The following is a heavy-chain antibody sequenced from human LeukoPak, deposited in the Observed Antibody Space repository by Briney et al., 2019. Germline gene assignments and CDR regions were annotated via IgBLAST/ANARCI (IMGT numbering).Heavy chain of an antibody. V-gene: IGHV3-48*02. J-gene: IGHJ4*02. Sequence: GGSLRLSCAASGFTFSSYSMNWVRQAPGKGLEWVSYISSSSSIIYYADSVKGRLTISRDNAKNSLYLQMNSLRDEDTVVSYCAREGNTLVGATTAFDYWGQGTLVTVSS. CDR3: AREGNTLVGATTAFDY. CDR1: GFTFSSYS. D-gene: IGHD1-26*01. CDR2: ISSSSSII.